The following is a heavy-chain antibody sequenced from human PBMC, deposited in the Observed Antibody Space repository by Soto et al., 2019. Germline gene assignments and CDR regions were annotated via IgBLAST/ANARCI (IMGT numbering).Heavy chain of an antibody. CDR2: INAGNGNT. CDR1: GYTFTSYA. V-gene: IGHV1-3*01. J-gene: IGHJ6*02. Sequence: QVQLVQSGAEVKKPRASVKVSCKASGYTFTSYAMHWVRQAPGQRLEWMGWINAGNGNTKYSQKFQGRVTITRDTSASTAYMELSSLRSEDTAVYYCARCVLPMAYYYGMDVWGQGTTVTVSS. D-gene: IGHD6-6*01. CDR3: ARCVLPMAYYYGMDV.